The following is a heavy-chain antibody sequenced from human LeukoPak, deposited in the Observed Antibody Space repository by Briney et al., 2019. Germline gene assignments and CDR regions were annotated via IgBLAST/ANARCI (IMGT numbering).Heavy chain of an antibody. CDR2: IYYSGTT. V-gene: IGHV4-59*11. CDR1: GGSISSHY. CDR3: ARGVYIAAARYGY. D-gene: IGHD6-13*01. J-gene: IGHJ4*02. Sequence: SSETLSLTCTVSGGSISSHYWSWIRQPPGKGLEWIGYIYYSGTTSYNPSLKSRVTISVDTSKNQFSLKLSSVTAADTAVYYCARGVYIAAARYGYWGQGTLVTVSS.